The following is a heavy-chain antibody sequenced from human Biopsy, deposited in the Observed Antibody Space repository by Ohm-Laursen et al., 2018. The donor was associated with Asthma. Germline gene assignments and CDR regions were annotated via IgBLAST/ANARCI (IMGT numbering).Heavy chain of an antibody. D-gene: IGHD1-14*01. J-gene: IGHJ5*02. CDR2: IDPNGSAT. Sequence: ASVKVSCKSSGFTFMGYHIFWMRQAPGQGLEWMGRIDPNGSATHYAQKFQGRVTLSRDTSISTAYMDLSALRSDDTAVYYCARGQKSPGNRWFDPWGQGTLVTVSS. CDR1: GFTFMGYH. V-gene: IGHV1-2*06. CDR3: ARGQKSPGNRWFDP.